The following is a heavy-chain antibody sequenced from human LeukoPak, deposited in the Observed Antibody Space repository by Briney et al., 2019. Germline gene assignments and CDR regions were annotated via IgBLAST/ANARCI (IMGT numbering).Heavy chain of an antibody. CDR2: IYSGGST. CDR3: AREAGLYDSSGYYLDY. V-gene: IGHV3-66*01. J-gene: IGHJ4*02. Sequence: GGSLRLSCVVSGFSVSSNYMSWVRQAPGKGLEWVSVIYSGGSTYYADSVKGRFTISRDNSKNTLCLQMNSLRAEDTAVYHCAREAGLYDSSGYYLDYWGQGTLVTVSS. CDR1: GFSVSSNY. D-gene: IGHD3-22*01.